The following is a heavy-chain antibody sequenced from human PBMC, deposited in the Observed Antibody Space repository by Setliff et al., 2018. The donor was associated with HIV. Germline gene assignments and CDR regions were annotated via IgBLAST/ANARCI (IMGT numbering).Heavy chain of an antibody. V-gene: IGHV3-48*01. CDR1: GFTFSSYE. CDR3: ARGASSSWYYFDY. D-gene: IGHD6-13*01. CDR2: ITGSSDTI. J-gene: IGHJ4*02. Sequence: GGSLRLSCAASGFTFSSYEMDWFRQAPGKGLEWVSYITGSSDTIYYVDSVKGRFTISRDNSKNTLYLQMNSLRAEDAAVYYCARGASSSWYYFDYWGQGALVTVSS.